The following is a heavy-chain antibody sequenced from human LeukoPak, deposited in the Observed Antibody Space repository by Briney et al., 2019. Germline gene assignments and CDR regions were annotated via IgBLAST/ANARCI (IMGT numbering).Heavy chain of an antibody. CDR2: KWYDGSNK. CDR3: ARSRGIVVPAAMFDY. D-gene: IGHD2-2*01. CDR1: GFTFNSYG. V-gene: IGHV3-33*01. J-gene: IGHJ4*02. Sequence: GVSLRLSCTASGFTFNSYGMHWVRRAPGKGLEWLAVKWYDGSNKYYADSVKGRFTISRDNSKNTLYLQMNSLRAEDTAVYYCARSRGIVVPAAMFDYWGQGTLVTVSS.